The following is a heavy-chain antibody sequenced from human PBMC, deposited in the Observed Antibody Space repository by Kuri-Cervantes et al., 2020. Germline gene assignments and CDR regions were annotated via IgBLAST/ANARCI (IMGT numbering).Heavy chain of an antibody. CDR3: ARDFLGERWPDY. CDR2: ISYDGNNK. CDR1: GFTFNNYA. V-gene: IGHV3-30-3*01. D-gene: IGHD5-24*01. Sequence: GGSLRLSCAASGFTFNNYAMHWVRQAPGKGLEWVTVISYDGNNKYYADSVRGRFTISRDNSKNTLYLQMNSLRAEDTAVNYCARDFLGERWPDYWGQGTLVTVSS. J-gene: IGHJ4*02.